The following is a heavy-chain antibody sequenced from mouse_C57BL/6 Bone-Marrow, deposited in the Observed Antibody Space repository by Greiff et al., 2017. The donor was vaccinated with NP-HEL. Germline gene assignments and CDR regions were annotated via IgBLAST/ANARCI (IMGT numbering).Heavy chain of an antibody. V-gene: IGHV5-15*01. CDR2: ISNLAYSI. CDR3: AREEGYDYGFAY. J-gene: IGHJ3*01. D-gene: IGHD2-4*01. CDR1: GFTFSDYG. Sequence: DVMLVESGGGLVQPGGSLKLSCAASGFTFSDYGMAWVRQAPRKGPEWVAFISNLAYSIYYADTVTGRFTISRENAKNTLYLEMSSLRSEDTAMYYCAREEGYDYGFAYWGQGTLVTVSA.